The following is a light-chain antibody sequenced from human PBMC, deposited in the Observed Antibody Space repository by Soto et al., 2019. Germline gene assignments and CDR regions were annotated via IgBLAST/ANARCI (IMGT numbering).Light chain of an antibody. CDR3: QQASSFPWT. CDR2: SAS. CDR1: QGISKW. J-gene: IGKJ1*01. V-gene: IGKV1-12*01. Sequence: DIQMTQSPSSVSASVGDRVTITCRASQGISKWLAWYHQRPGKGPNLLIYSASTLQRGVPSRFSGSGSGTDFTLTISSLQPEDFGTYYCQQASSFPWTFGQGTKVDIK.